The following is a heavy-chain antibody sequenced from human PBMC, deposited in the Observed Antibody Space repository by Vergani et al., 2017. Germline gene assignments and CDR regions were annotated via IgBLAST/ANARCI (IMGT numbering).Heavy chain of an antibody. V-gene: IGHV1-69*01. Sequence: QVQLVQSGAEVKKPGASVKVSCKASGYTFTSYYMHWVRQAPGQGLEWMGGIIPIFGTANYAQKFQGRVTITADESTSTAYMELSSLRSEDTAVYYCARAPYCSGGSCNYYGMDVWGQGTTVTVSS. J-gene: IGHJ6*02. CDR2: IIPIFGTA. CDR3: ARAPYCSGGSCNYYGMDV. D-gene: IGHD2-15*01. CDR1: GYTFTSYY.